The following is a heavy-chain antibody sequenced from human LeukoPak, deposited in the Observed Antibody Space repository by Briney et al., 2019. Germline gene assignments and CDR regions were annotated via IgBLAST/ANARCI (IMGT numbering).Heavy chain of an antibody. D-gene: IGHD3-9*01. J-gene: IGHJ3*02. V-gene: IGHV1-69*13. CDR1: GGTFSSYA. CDR2: IIPIFGTA. Sequence: ASVKLSCKASGGTFSSYAISWVRQAPGQGLEWMGGIIPIFGTANYAQKFQGRVTITADESTSTAYMELSSLRSEATAVYYCAREIANYDILTGYSPDSFDIWGQGTMVTVSS. CDR3: AREIANYDILTGYSPDSFDI.